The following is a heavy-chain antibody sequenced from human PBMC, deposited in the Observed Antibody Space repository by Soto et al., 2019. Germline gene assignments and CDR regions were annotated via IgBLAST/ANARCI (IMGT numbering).Heavy chain of an antibody. CDR3: AKPSVPRPRKTVTLDF. Sequence: EVQLLESGGGLVQPGGSLRLSCAASGFTFSSYAMSWVRQAPGKGLEWVSAISGSGGSTYYADSVKGRFTISRDNSTNTLYLQMNSRRAEDTDVYYCAKPSVPRPRKTVTLDFWGQGTLVTVSS. CDR2: ISGSGGST. CDR1: GFTFSSYA. J-gene: IGHJ4*02. V-gene: IGHV3-23*01. D-gene: IGHD4-17*01.